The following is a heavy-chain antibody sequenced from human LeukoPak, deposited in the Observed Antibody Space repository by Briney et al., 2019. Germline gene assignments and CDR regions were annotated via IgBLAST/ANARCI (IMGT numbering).Heavy chain of an antibody. D-gene: IGHD3-22*01. Sequence: SVKVSCKASGGTFSSCAISWVRQAPGQGLEWMGGIIPIFGTANYAQKFQGRVTITADESTSTAYMELSSLRSEDTAVYYCATYYYDSSGYYKYYFDYWGQGTLVTVSS. CDR2: IIPIFGTA. V-gene: IGHV1-69*01. J-gene: IGHJ4*02. CDR3: ATYYYDSSGYYKYYFDY. CDR1: GGTFSSCA.